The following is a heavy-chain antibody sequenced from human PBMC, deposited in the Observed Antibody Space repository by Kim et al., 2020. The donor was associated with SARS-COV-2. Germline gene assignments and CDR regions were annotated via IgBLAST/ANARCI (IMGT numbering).Heavy chain of an antibody. J-gene: IGHJ4*02. D-gene: IGHD5-12*01. CDR1: GFTFSSYA. CDR2: ISGSGGST. V-gene: IGHV3-23*01. CDR3: AKIRVGSGYDWGLPGGIDY. Sequence: GGSLRLSCAASGFTFSSYAMSWVRQAPGKGLEWVSAISGSGGSTYYADSVKGRFTISRDNSKNTLYLQMNSLRAEDTAVYYCAKIRVGSGYDWGLPGGIDYWGQGTLVTVSS.